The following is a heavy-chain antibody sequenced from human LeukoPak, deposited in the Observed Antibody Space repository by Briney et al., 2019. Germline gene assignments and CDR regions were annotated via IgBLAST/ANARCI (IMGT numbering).Heavy chain of an antibody. Sequence: SETLSPTRTVSGGSLSRYYWSWVRQPPGEGLGWGGYIYYSGSTNYNPSLKSGVTISLDTPKNQFSLKLSSVTAADTAVYYCATYYYDSSGYYSFDYWGQGTLVTVSS. CDR3: ATYYYDSSGYYSFDY. D-gene: IGHD3-22*01. V-gene: IGHV4-59*01. J-gene: IGHJ4*02. CDR1: GGSLSRYY. CDR2: IYYSGST.